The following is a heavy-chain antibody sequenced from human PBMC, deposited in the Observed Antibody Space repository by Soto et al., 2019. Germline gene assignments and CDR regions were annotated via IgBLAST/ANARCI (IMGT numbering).Heavy chain of an antibody. Sequence: GGSLRLSCAASGFTFSSYAMSWVRQAPGKGLEWVSAISGSGGSTYYADSVKGRFTISRDNSKNTLYLQMNSLRAEDTAVYYCAKSGTYYYDSSGYLPYFDYWGQGTLVTVSS. CDR2: ISGSGGST. J-gene: IGHJ4*02. CDR3: AKSGTYYYDSSGYLPYFDY. CDR1: GFTFSSYA. V-gene: IGHV3-23*01. D-gene: IGHD3-22*01.